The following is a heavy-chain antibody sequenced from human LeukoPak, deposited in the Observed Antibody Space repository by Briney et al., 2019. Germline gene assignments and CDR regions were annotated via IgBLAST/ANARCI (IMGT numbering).Heavy chain of an antibody. D-gene: IGHD2-15*01. CDR2: IDYSGST. CDR1: GGSISSYY. J-gene: IGHJ3*01. CDR3: ARQYCSGGNCYPFDAFDV. V-gene: IGHV4-59*01. Sequence: SETLSLTCTVSGGSISSYYWSWIRQPPGKGLEWIGYIDYSGSTNYNPSLKSRVTISLDTSKRQFSLRLNSVTAADTAVYYCARQYCSGGNCYPFDAFDVWGQGTMVTVPS.